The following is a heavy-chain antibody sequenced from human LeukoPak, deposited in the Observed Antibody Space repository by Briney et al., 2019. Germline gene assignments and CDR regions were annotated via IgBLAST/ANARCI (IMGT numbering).Heavy chain of an antibody. CDR3: AKDAMQGYSSSSSFDY. J-gene: IGHJ4*02. Sequence: PGGSLRLSCAASGFTLDDYTMHWVRQAPGKGLEWVSLISWDGGSTYYADSVKGRFTISRDNSKNSLYQQMNSLRTEDTALYYCAKDAMQGYSSSSSFDYWGQGTLVTVSS. V-gene: IGHV3-43*01. CDR2: ISWDGGST. D-gene: IGHD6-6*01. CDR1: GFTLDDYT.